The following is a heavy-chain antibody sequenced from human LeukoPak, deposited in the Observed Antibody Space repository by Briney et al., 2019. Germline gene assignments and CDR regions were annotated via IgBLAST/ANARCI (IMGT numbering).Heavy chain of an antibody. CDR2: IYYSGST. J-gene: IGHJ4*02. CDR3: ARQSSRYYGSTPDY. CDR1: GGSISSSSYY. D-gene: IGHD4-17*01. Sequence: SETLSLTCTVSGGSISSSSYYWGWIRQPPGKGLEWIGSIYYSGSTYYNPSLKSRVTISVDTSKNQFSLKLSSVTAADTAVYYCARQSSRYYGSTPDYWGQGTLVPVSS. V-gene: IGHV4-39*01.